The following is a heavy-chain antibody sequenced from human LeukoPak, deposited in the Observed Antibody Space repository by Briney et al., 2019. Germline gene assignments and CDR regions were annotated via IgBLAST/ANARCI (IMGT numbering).Heavy chain of an antibody. D-gene: IGHD1-1*01. J-gene: IGHJ4*02. CDR1: GFTFSSYA. Sequence: GGSLRLSCAASGFTFSSYAMSWVRQAPGKGLEWVSAISGSGGSTHYADSVKGRFTISRDNSKNTLYLQMNSLRAEDTAVYYCAKGQERRSGPSYDYWGQGTLVTVSS. CDR2: ISGSGGST. CDR3: AKGQERRSGPSYDY. V-gene: IGHV3-23*01.